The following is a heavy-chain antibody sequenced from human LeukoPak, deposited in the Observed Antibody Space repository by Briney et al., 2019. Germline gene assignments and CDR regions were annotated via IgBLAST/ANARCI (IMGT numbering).Heavy chain of an antibody. CDR1: GFTVSSNY. D-gene: IGHD5-18*01. V-gene: IGHV3-53*01. CDR2: IYSGGST. CDR3: ARSNSPPYYFDY. J-gene: IGHJ4*02. Sequence: GGSLRLSCAASGFTVSSNYMSWVRQAPGKGLEWVSVIYSGGSTYYADSVKGRFTISRDNSKNTMYLQMNSLRAEDTAVYYCARSNSPPYYFDYWGQGTLVTVSS.